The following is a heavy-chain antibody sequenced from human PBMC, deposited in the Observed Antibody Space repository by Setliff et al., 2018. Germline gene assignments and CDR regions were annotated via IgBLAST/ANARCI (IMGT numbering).Heavy chain of an antibody. CDR3: ASYGSWYERAYYYGMDV. CDR2: IYSGGST. J-gene: IGHJ6*02. V-gene: IGHV3-53*01. CDR1: GFTFRSYW. D-gene: IGHD6-13*01. Sequence: GGSLRLSCAASGFTFRSYWMSWVRQAPGKGLEWVSVIYSGGSTYYADSVKGRFTISRDNSKNTLYLQMNSLRAEDTAVYYCASYGSWYERAYYYGMDVWGQGTTVTVSS.